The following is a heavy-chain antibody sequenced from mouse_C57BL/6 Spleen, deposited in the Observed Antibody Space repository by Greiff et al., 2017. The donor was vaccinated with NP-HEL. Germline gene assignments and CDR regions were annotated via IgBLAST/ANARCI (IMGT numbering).Heavy chain of an antibody. CDR3: ARQMGVNPVGHWYFDV. CDR2: ISSGGSYT. CDR1: GFTFSSYG. J-gene: IGHJ1*03. Sequence: EVMLVESGGDLVKPGGSLKLSCAASGFTFSSYGMSWVRQTPDKRLEWVATISSGGSYTYYPDSVKGRFTISRDNAKNTLYLQMSSLKSEDTAMYYCARQMGVNPVGHWYFDVWGTGTTVTVSS. D-gene: IGHD1-1*01. V-gene: IGHV5-6*02.